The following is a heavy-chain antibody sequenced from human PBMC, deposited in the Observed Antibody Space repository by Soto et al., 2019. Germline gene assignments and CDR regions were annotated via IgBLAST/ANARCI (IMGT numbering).Heavy chain of an antibody. CDR3: AKDIGYCSSTSCPAFDI. J-gene: IGHJ3*02. CDR1: GFTFVDYA. Sequence: SQRLSCAASGFTFVDYAMHWVRQAPGKGLEWASGISWNSGSIGYADSVKGRFTISRDNAKNSLYLQINSLRAEDTALYYCAKDIGYCSSTSCPAFDIWGQGTMVTVPS. V-gene: IGHV3-9*01. CDR2: ISWNSGSI. D-gene: IGHD2-2*03.